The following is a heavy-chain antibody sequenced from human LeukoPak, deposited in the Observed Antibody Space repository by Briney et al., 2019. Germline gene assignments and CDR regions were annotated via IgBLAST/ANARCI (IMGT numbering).Heavy chain of an antibody. V-gene: IGHV1-2*02. D-gene: IGHD3-10*01. CDR1: GYTFTCYY. CDR3: ARGQGFGELLGYYFDY. Sequence: ASVKVSCKASGYTFTCYYMHWVRQAPGQGLEWMGWINPNSGGTNYAQKFQGRVTMTRDTSISTAHMELSRLRSDDTAVYYCARGQGFGELLGYYFDYWGQGTLVTVSS. CDR2: INPNSGGT. J-gene: IGHJ4*02.